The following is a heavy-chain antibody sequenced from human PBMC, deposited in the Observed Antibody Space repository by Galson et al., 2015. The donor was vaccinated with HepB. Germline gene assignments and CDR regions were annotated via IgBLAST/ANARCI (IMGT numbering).Heavy chain of an antibody. CDR1: GFPFSNYR. Sequence: SLRLSCAASGFPFSNYRMNWVRPAPGKGLEWVAKINEDGSEKYYVDSVKGRITISRDTAKNSMYLQMNSLRVEETAVYYCARGSWFDPWCQGTLVTVSS. V-gene: IGHV3-7*03. CDR3: ARGSWFDP. CDR2: INEDGSEK. J-gene: IGHJ5*02.